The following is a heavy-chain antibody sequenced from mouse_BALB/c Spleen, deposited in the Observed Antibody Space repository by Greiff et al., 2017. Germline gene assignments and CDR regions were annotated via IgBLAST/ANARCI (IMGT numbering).Heavy chain of an antibody. J-gene: IGHJ4*01. CDR3: TREGEGVYAMDY. Sequence: EVQLQQSGTVLARPGASVKMSCKASGYTFTSYWMHWVKQRPGQGLEWIGAIYPGNSDTSYNQKFKGKAKLTAVTSTSTAYMELSSLTNEDSAVYYCTREGEGVYAMDYWGQGTSVTVSS. CDR2: IYPGNSDT. V-gene: IGHV1-5*01. CDR1: GYTFTSYW.